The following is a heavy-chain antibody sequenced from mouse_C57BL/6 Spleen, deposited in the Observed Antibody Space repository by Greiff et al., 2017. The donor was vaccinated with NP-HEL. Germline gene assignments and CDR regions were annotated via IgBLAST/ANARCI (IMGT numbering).Heavy chain of an antibody. J-gene: IGHJ4*01. CDR1: GYSITSGYY. CDR2: ISYDGSN. Sequence: EVQLQESGPGLVKPSQSLSLTCSVTGYSITSGYYWNWIRQFPGNKLEWMGYISYDGSNNYNPSLKNRISITRDTAKNQFFLKLNSVTTEDTATYDCARGATGARDYWGQGTSVTVSS. V-gene: IGHV3-6*01. D-gene: IGHD3-1*01. CDR3: ARGATGARDY.